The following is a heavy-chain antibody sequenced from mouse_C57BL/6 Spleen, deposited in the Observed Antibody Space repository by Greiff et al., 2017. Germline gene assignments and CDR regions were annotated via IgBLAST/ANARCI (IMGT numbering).Heavy chain of an antibody. Sequence: VKVVESGPGLVAPSQSLSITCTVSGFSLTSYGVHWVRQPPGKGLEWLVVIWSDGSTTYNSALKSRLSISKDNSKSQVFLKMNSLQTDDTAMYYCARHDGKGWYFDVWGTGTTVTVSS. V-gene: IGHV2-6-1*01. D-gene: IGHD2-1*01. J-gene: IGHJ1*03. CDR3: ARHDGKGWYFDV. CDR1: GFSLTSYG. CDR2: IWSDGST.